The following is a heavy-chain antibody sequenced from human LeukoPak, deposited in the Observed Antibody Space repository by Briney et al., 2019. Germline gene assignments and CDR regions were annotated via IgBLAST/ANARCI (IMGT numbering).Heavy chain of an antibody. Sequence: SETLSPTCTVSGGSISGYYWSWMRQSPGKGLEWIGYIDYSGSANYNPSLKSRVTISLDTSKNQFSLNLISVTAADTAVYYCARRNYFYYTMDVWGQGTTVTVSS. V-gene: IGHV4-59*01. J-gene: IGHJ6*02. CDR1: GGSISGYY. CDR2: IDYSGSA. D-gene: IGHD1-14*01. CDR3: ARRNYFYYTMDV.